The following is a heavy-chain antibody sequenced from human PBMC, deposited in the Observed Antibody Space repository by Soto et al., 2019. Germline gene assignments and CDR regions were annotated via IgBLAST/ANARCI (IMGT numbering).Heavy chain of an antibody. D-gene: IGHD6-19*01. CDR3: ARGPSGWFGYDY. J-gene: IGHJ4*02. CDR2: INSGASTT. V-gene: IGHV3-74*01. Sequence: HPGGSLRLSCAASGFTFSSSWMHWVRQAPGKGLVWVSRINSGASTTNYADSVKGRFTISRDNAKNTLYLQMDSLTAEDTAVYYCARGPSGWFGYDYWGQGTLVTVSS. CDR1: GFTFSSSW.